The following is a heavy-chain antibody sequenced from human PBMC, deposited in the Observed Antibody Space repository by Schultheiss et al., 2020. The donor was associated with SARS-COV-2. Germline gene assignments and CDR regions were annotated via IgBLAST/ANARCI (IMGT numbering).Heavy chain of an antibody. CDR1: GFTFSSYA. CDR2: ISGSGGST. D-gene: IGHD5-12*01. Sequence: GGSLRLSCAASGFTFSSYAMSWVRQAPGKGLEWVSAISGSGGSTYSADSVKGRFTISRDNSKNILYLQMNSLRDEDTAVYYCARVTSGNSAWFAGWFDPWGQGTLVTVSS. J-gene: IGHJ5*02. V-gene: IGHV3-23*01. CDR3: ARVTSGNSAWFAGWFDP.